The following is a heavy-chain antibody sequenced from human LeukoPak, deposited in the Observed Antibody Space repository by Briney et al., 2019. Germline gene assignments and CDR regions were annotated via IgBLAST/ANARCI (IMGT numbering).Heavy chain of an antibody. D-gene: IGHD3-22*01. CDR1: GYTFTSYY. J-gene: IGHJ4*02. CDR2: INPSGGST. V-gene: IGHV1-46*01. Sequence: ASVKVSCKASGYTFTSYYMHGVRHAPGQGLEWMGIINPSGGSTSYSQKFQGRVTMTRDTSTSTVYMELSSLRSEDTAVYYCARDLNPSDSSGEDYWGQGTLVTVCS. CDR3: ARDLNPSDSSGEDY.